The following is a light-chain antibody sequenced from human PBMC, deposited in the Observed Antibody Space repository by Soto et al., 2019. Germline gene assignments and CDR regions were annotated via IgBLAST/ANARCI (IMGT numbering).Light chain of an antibody. V-gene: IGKV3-20*01. J-gene: IGKJ4*01. CDR2: GAS. CDR3: QHQDNTPPLT. CDR1: QSVTSSY. Sequence: EIVLTQSPGTLSLSPGERATLSCRASQSVTSSYFAWYPQKPGQAPRLLIYGASSRATGTADRFSGSGSRKDVNLTISRLEPEDFSVYYCQHQDNTPPLTFGGGTKVEIK.